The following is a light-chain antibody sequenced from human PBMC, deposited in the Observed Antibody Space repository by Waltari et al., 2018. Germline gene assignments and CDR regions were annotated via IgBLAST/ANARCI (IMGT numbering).Light chain of an antibody. V-gene: IGKV1-9*01. Sequence: DIQLTQSPSFLSASVGDKATITCRASQGISSNLAWYHQKPGRAPRLLIYTASILQNGVPSRFSGSGSGTEFTLTISSLQPEDFATYYCQQVNSYPRTFGQGTKVEIK. CDR3: QQVNSYPRT. CDR1: QGISSN. CDR2: TAS. J-gene: IGKJ1*01.